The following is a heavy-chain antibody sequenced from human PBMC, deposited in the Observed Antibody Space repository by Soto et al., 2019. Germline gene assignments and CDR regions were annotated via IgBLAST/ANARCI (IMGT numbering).Heavy chain of an antibody. Sequence: KLSETLSLTCSVSGDSISNSRFYWAWIRQPPGEGLEWIGSIYHTGNAYYNPSLKSRVTIFVDTSKNQFSLKLTSVTAADTALYYCARDYFDSSDYTTNWFDPWGQGTLVTVSS. D-gene: IGHD3-22*01. J-gene: IGHJ5*02. V-gene: IGHV4-39*01. CDR3: ARDYFDSSDYTTNWFDP. CDR1: GDSISNSRFY. CDR2: IYHTGNA.